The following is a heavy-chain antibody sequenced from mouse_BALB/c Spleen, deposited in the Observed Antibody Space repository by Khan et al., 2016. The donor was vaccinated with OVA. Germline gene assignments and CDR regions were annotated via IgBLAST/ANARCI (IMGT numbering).Heavy chain of an antibody. J-gene: IGHJ4*01. V-gene: IGHV1S137*01. CDR1: GYTFTDYA. D-gene: IGHD1-2*01. CDR3: ARPSTATAMDY. CDR2: ISTYYGDA. Sequence: VQLQESGAELVRPGVSVKLSCKGSGYTFTDYAMHWVKQSHAKSLEWIGVISTYYGDASYNQKFKGKATMTVDKSSSTAYMELARLTSEDSAIYYCARPSTATAMDYWGQGTSVTVSS.